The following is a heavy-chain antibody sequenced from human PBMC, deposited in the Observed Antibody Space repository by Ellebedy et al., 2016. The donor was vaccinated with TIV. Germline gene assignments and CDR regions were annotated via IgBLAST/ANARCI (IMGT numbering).Heavy chain of an antibody. D-gene: IGHD5-24*01. J-gene: IGHJ4*02. CDR2: IEGDGSQK. CDR1: GFTLSDHW. V-gene: IGHV3-7*04. Sequence: GESLKISXVASGFTLSDHWMNWVRQAPGKGLEWVANIEGDGSQKYYADSVKGRFTISRDNAKNSLYLQMNSLRAEDTAVYFCARGEGWIDNWGQGTLVTVSS. CDR3: ARGEGWIDN.